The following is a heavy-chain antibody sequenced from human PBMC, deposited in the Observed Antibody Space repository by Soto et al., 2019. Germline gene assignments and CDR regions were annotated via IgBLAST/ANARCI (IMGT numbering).Heavy chain of an antibody. V-gene: IGHV1-69*13. CDR3: ARFLGGAGSYYDGQNYNYYNGMDV. CDR2: ITPVFGTA. J-gene: IGHJ6*02. D-gene: IGHD3-10*01. CDR1: GGPYNSFA. Sequence: GASVKVSCKASGGPYNSFAISWVRQAPGQGLEWIGGITPVFGTATYAQKFKGRVTITAEESTSTAYMELSSLTSEDTAVYYCARFLGGAGSYYDGQNYNYYNGMDVWGQGTTVTVSS.